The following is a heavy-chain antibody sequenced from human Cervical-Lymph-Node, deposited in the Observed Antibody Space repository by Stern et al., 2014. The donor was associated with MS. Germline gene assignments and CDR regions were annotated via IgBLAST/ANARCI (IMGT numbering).Heavy chain of an antibody. CDR1: GLTFSDYY. J-gene: IGHJ4*02. CDR3: ARDCKLRYFDWLSPYFDY. D-gene: IGHD3-9*01. V-gene: IGHV3-11*01. CDR2: ISSRGSTI. Sequence: MQLVESGGGLVKPGGSLRLSCAASGLTFSDYYMSWIRQAPGKGLEWVSYISSRGSTIYYADSVKGRFTISRDNAKNSLYLQMNSLRAEDTAVYYCARDCKLRYFDWLSPYFDYWGQGTLVTVSS.